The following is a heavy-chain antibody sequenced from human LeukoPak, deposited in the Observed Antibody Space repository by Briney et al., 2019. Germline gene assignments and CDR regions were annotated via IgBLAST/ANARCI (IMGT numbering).Heavy chain of an antibody. V-gene: IGHV3-48*01. CDR1: GFTFSRYT. D-gene: IGHD3-22*01. Sequence: GGSLRLSCAASGFTFSRYTMNWVRQAPGKGLEWVSHISTSGSAMYYADSVKGRFTISRDNAKDSLYLQMNSLRAEDTAVYYCARASYYDSSLRWFDPWGQGTLVTVSS. J-gene: IGHJ5*02. CDR2: ISTSGSAM. CDR3: ARASYYDSSLRWFDP.